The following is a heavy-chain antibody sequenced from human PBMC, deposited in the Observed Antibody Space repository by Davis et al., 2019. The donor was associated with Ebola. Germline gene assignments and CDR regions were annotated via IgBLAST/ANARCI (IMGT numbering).Heavy chain of an antibody. CDR1: GYTFTSYY. CDR2: INPSGGST. J-gene: IGHJ6*02. CDR3: ARDRSRDIVVVVADTTTYYYYGMDV. Sequence: ASVKVSCKASGYTFTSYYMHWVRQAPGQGLEWMGIINPSGGSTSYAQKFQGRVTMTRDTSTSTVYMELSSLRSEDTAVYYCARDRSRDIVVVVADTTTYYYYGMDVWGQGTTVTVSS. D-gene: IGHD2-15*01. V-gene: IGHV1-46*01.